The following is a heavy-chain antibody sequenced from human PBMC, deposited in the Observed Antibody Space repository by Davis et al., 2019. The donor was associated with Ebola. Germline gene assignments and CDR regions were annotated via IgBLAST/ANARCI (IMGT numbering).Heavy chain of an antibody. Sequence: SETLSLTCTVSGGSIYSYYWSWIRQPPGKGLEWIGYIYYSGSTNYNPSLKSRVTISVDTSKNQFSLKLSSVTAADTAVYYCARQLLYYYDSSGYYYGPYFDYWGQGTLVTVSS. J-gene: IGHJ4*02. CDR3: ARQLLYYYDSSGYYYGPYFDY. CDR1: GGSIYSYY. D-gene: IGHD3-22*01. CDR2: IYYSGST. V-gene: IGHV4-59*08.